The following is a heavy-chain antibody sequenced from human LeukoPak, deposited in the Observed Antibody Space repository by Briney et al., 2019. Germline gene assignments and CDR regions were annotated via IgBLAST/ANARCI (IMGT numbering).Heavy chain of an antibody. CDR1: GGSFSGYY. Sequence: SETLSLTCAVYGGSFSGYYWSWIRQPPGKGLEWIGEINHSGSTNYNPSLKSRVTISVDTSKNQFSLKLSSVTAADTAVYYCARVAVAARGYRYNWNYPTTHYFDYWGQGTLVTVSS. V-gene: IGHV4-34*01. D-gene: IGHD1-7*01. J-gene: IGHJ4*02. CDR3: ARVAVAARGYRYNWNYPTTHYFDY. CDR2: INHSGST.